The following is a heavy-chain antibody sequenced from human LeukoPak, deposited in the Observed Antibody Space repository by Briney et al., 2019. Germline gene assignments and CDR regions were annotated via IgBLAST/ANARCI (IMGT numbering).Heavy chain of an antibody. CDR3: AARSSGNPYF. CDR1: GFTFSRYW. Sequence: GGSLRLSCAASGFTFSRYWMNWVRQAPGKGLVWVSRIKTGGSDTAYADSVKGRFTISRDNAKNSLYLQMNSLRVEDTAVYYCAARSSGNPYFWGQGTLVTVSS. J-gene: IGHJ4*02. CDR2: IKTGGSDT. D-gene: IGHD1-26*01. V-gene: IGHV3-74*01.